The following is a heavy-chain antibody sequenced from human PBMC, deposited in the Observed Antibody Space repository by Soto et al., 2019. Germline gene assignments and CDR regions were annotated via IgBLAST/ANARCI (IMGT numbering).Heavy chain of an antibody. CDR3: AGRVDFWSGYYTGSLDY. Sequence: GGSLRLSCAASGFTFSSYAMSWVHQAPGKGLEWVSAISGSGGSTYYADSVKGRFTISRDNSKNTLYLQMNSLRAEDTAVYYCAGRVDFWSGYYTGSLDYWGQGTLVTVSS. CDR2: ISGSGGST. D-gene: IGHD3-3*01. CDR1: GFTFSSYA. V-gene: IGHV3-23*01. J-gene: IGHJ4*02.